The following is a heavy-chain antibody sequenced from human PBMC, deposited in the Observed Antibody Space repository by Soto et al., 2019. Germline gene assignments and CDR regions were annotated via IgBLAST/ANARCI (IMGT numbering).Heavy chain of an antibody. V-gene: IGHV1-69*13. CDR3: ARDSTSGSYLAGAFDI. Sequence: GASVKVSCKASGGTFSSYAISWVRQAPGQGLEWMGGIIPIFGTANYAQKFQGRVTITADESTSTAYMELSSLRSEDTAVYYCARDSTSGSYLAGAFDIWGQETMVTVSS. J-gene: IGHJ3*02. CDR1: GGTFSSYA. D-gene: IGHD1-26*01. CDR2: IIPIFGTA.